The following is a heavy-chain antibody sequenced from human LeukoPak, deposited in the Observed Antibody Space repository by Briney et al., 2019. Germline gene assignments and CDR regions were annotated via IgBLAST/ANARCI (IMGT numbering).Heavy chain of an antibody. V-gene: IGHV4-39*01. CDR2: IYYIGST. Sequence: SETLSLTCNVSGGSISSSSCYWGWIRQPPGKGLEWIGSIYYIGSTYYNPSLKSRVAISVDTSKNQFSLKLRSVTAADTAVYYCARRPSPGYFQHWGQGTLVIVSS. CDR3: ARRPSPGYFQH. CDR1: GGSISSSSCY. D-gene: IGHD2-2*01. J-gene: IGHJ1*01.